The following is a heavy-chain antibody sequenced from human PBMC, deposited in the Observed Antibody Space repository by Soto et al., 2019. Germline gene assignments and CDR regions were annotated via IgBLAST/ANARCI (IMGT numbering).Heavy chain of an antibody. J-gene: IGHJ6*02. CDR3: ARDQAPAWGYSGYELLDYYYGMDV. D-gene: IGHD5-12*01. V-gene: IGHV4-31*03. Sequence: PSETLSLTCTVSGGSISSGGYYWSWIRQHPGKGLEWIGYIYYSGSTYYNPSLKSRVTISVDTSKNQFSLKLSSVTAADTAVYYCARDQAPAWGYSGYELLDYYYGMDVWGQGTTVTVSS. CDR1: GGSISSGGYY. CDR2: IYYSGST.